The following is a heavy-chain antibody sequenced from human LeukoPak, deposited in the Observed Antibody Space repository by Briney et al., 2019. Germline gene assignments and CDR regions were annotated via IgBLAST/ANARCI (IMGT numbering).Heavy chain of an antibody. Sequence: PGGSLRLSCAASGFTFSSYAMSWVRQAPGKGLEWVSAISGSGGSTYYADSVKGRFTISRDNSKNTLYLQMNSLRAEDTAVYYCGKDWRPHYDILTGYWTFRGQGTLVTVSS. V-gene: IGHV3-23*01. D-gene: IGHD3-9*01. J-gene: IGHJ4*02. CDR1: GFTFSSYA. CDR2: ISGSGGST. CDR3: GKDWRPHYDILTGYWTF.